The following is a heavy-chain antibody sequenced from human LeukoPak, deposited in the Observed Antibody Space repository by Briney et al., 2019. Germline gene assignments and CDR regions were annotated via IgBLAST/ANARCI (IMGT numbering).Heavy chain of an antibody. J-gene: IGHJ4*02. D-gene: IGHD3-10*01. CDR3: ARDSRFGEGEIDY. CDR2: IYHSGST. Sequence: PSETLSLTCAVSGYSISSGYYWGWIRPPPGKGLEWIGSIYHSGSTYYNPSLKSRVTISVDTSKNQFSLKLSSVTAADTAVYYCARDSRFGEGEIDYWGQGTLVTVSS. CDR1: GYSISSGYY. V-gene: IGHV4-38-2*02.